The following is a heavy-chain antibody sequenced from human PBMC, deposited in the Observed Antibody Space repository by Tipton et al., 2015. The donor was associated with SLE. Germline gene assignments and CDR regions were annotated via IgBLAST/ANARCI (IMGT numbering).Heavy chain of an antibody. CDR2: IFYGGTT. J-gene: IGHJ3*01. D-gene: IGHD4-17*01. Sequence: TLSLTCSVSGASLSTYYWSWIRQPPGKGLEWVGYIFYGGTTNYNPPLSSRLNIAVDTYKNEVSLTLTSVSVADTAAYYCARVDGDYGDAFDVWGQGKMVIVSS. CDR3: ARVDGDYGDAFDV. V-gene: IGHV4-59*01. CDR1: GASLSTYY.